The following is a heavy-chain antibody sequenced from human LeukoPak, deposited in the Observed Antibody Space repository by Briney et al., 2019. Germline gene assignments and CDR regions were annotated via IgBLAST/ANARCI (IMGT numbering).Heavy chain of an antibody. V-gene: IGHV3-30*18. D-gene: IGHD2-2*01. J-gene: IGHJ3*02. CDR2: ISYDGSNK. CDR3: AKLQGDCSSTSCTDAFDI. CDR1: RFVFSSHG. Sequence: GGSLRLSCAASRFVFSSHGMHWVRQAPGKGLEWVAVISYDGSNKYYADSVKGRFTISRDNSKNTLYLQMNSLRAEDTAVYYCAKLQGDCSSTSCTDAFDIWGQGTMVTVSS.